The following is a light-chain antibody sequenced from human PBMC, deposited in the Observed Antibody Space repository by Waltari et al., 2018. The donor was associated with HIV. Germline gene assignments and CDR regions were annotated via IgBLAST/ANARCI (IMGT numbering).Light chain of an antibody. CDR2: GNS. CDR1: SSNIGAGYD. J-gene: IGLJ2*01. V-gene: IGLV1-40*01. CDR3: QSYDNSLSGFVV. Sequence: QSVLTQPPSVSGAPGQRVTISCTGSSSNIGAGYDVHWYQQLPGTAPKLLIYGNSNRPSGVPDRFSGSKSGTSASLAITGLQAEDEADYYCQSYDNSLSGFVVFSGGTKLTVL.